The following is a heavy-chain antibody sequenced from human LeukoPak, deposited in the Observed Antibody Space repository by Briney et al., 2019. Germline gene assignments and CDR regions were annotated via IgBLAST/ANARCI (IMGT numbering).Heavy chain of an antibody. CDR3: AKHKENFGDSCLDDY. V-gene: IGHV3-9*01. CDR2: ISWNSGSI. J-gene: IGHJ4*02. Sequence: GGSLRLSCAASGFTFDDYAMHWVRQAPGKGLEWVSGISWNSGSIGYADSVKGRFTISRDNSKSILYLQLNSLRVEDTAVYFCAKHKENFGDSCLDDYWGQGALVTVSS. D-gene: IGHD4-17*01. CDR1: GFTFDDYA.